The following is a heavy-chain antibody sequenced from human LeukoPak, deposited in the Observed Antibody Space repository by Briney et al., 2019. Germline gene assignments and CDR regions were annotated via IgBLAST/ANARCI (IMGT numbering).Heavy chain of an antibody. CDR3: GKAYSASGGAFDI. J-gene: IGHJ3*02. V-gene: IGHV3-9*03. CDR1: GFTFDDYA. CDR2: ISWSSDSI. Sequence: GGSLRLSCAASGFTFDDYAMHWVRQAPGKGLEWVSGISWSSDSIGYAGSVKGRFTISRDNAKNSLYLHMNSLRAEDMALYYCGKAYSASGGAFDIWGQGTMVTVSS. D-gene: IGHD6-13*01.